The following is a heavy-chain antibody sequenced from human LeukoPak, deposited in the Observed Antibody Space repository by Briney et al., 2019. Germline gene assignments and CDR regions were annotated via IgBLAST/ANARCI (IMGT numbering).Heavy chain of an antibody. CDR2: MNPNSGNT. CDR3: AILEDYDFWSGYYTMDDAFDI. D-gene: IGHD3-3*01. J-gene: IGHJ3*02. Sequence: ASVKVSCKTSGYTFTDYYLHWVRQAPGQGLEWMGWMNPNSGNTGYAQKFQGRVTITRNTSISTAYMELSSLRSEDTAVYYCAILEDYDFWSGYYTMDDAFDIWGQGTMVTVSS. V-gene: IGHV1-8*01. CDR1: GYTFTDYY.